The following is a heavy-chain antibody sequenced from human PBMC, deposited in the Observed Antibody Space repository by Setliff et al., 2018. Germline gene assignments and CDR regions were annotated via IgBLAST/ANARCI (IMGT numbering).Heavy chain of an antibody. CDR3: ARGSYCSGGSCSGRDFDY. D-gene: IGHD2-15*01. J-gene: IGHJ4*02. V-gene: IGHV1-69*05. CDR1: GGTFSSYA. CDR2: IIPIFGTA. Sequence: SVKVSCKASGGTFSSYAISWVRQVPGQGLEWMGGIIPIFGTANYAQKFQGRVTITTDESTSTAYMELSSLRSEDTAVYYCARGSYCSGGSCSGRDFDYWGQGTLVTVSS.